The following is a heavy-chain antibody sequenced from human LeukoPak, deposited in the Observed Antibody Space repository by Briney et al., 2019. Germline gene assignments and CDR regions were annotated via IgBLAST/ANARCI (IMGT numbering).Heavy chain of an antibody. J-gene: IGHJ4*02. V-gene: IGHV1-69*02. D-gene: IGHD6-13*01. CDR2: IIPILGIA. Sequence: SVKVSCKASGGTFSSYTISWVRQAPGQGLEWMGRIIPILGIANYAQKFQGRVTITADKPTSTAYMELSSLRSEDTAVYYCADHSSSWTFDYWGQGTLVTVSS. CDR1: GGTFSSYT. CDR3: ADHSSSWTFDY.